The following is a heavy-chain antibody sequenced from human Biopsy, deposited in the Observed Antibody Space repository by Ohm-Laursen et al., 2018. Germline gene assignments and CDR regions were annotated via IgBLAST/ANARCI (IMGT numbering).Heavy chain of an antibody. CDR1: GFTFSDYY. CDR3: TRAYRYGLDAFDM. CDR2: ITNTGRTV. V-gene: IGHV3-11*04. D-gene: IGHD3-16*01. J-gene: IGHJ3*02. Sequence: SLRLSCAASGFTFSDYYMNWIRQAPGKGPEWVSFITNTGRTVYADSVKGRFTISRDNADNSLHLQMKSLTAEDTAIYYCTRAYRYGLDAFDMWGQGTMVTVSS.